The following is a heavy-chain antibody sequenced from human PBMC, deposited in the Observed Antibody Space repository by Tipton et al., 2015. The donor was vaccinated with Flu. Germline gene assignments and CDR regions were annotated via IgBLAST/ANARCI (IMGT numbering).Heavy chain of an antibody. Sequence: RSLRLSCAASGFTFDDYAMHWVRQAPGKGLEWVSGISWNSGIIGYADSVKGRFTISRDNAKNSLYLQMNSLRAEDTALYYCAKDVVTGGMTFDIWGQGTMVTVSS. D-gene: IGHD2-21*02. J-gene: IGHJ3*02. CDR1: GFTFDDYA. CDR2: ISWNSGII. CDR3: AKDVVTGGMTFDI. V-gene: IGHV3-9*01.